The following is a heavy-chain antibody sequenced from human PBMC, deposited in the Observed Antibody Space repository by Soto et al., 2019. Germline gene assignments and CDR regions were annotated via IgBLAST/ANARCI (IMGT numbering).Heavy chain of an antibody. J-gene: IGHJ4*02. Sequence: QVQLVQSGAEVKKPGASVKVSCKASGYTFTSYGISWVRQAPGQGREWMGWISAYNGNTDYTQKLQGRVTMTTDTSASTAYMELRSLRSEDTAVYCCARDDAVGLFDYWGQGTLVTVSS. CDR3: ARDDAVGLFDY. CDR2: ISAYNGNT. D-gene: IGHD1-26*01. CDR1: GYTFTSYG. V-gene: IGHV1-18*01.